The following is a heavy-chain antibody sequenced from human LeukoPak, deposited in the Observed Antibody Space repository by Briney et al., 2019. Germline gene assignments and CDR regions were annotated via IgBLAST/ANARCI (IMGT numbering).Heavy chain of an antibody. Sequence: ASVKLSCKASGYTFTGYYMHWVRQAPGQGLEWMGWINPNSGGTNYAQKFQGRVTMTRYTSISTAYMELSRLRSDDTAVYYCARVATIKGKGAFDIWGQGIMVTVSS. CDR1: GYTFTGYY. V-gene: IGHV1-2*02. CDR2: INPNSGGT. D-gene: IGHD5-24*01. CDR3: ARVATIKGKGAFDI. J-gene: IGHJ3*02.